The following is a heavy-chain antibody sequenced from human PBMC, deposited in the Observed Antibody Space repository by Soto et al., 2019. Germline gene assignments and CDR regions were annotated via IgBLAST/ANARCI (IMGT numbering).Heavy chain of an antibody. Sequence: PSETLSLTCTVSGGSISSYYCSWIRQPPGKGLEWIGYIYYSGSTNYNPSLKSRVTISVDTSKNQFSLKLSSVTAADTAVYYCARVLQRGDYFWFDPWGQGTLVTVSS. J-gene: IGHJ5*02. CDR2: IYYSGST. CDR3: ARVLQRGDYFWFDP. V-gene: IGHV4-59*01. D-gene: IGHD3-10*01. CDR1: GGSISSYY.